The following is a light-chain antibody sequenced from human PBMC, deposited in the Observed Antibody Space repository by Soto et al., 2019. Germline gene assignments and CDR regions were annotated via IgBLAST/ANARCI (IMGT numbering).Light chain of an antibody. J-gene: IGKJ3*01. V-gene: IGKV3-15*01. Sequence: EIVMTQSPATLSVSPGERVTLSCRASQSVSSYLAWYQQKPGQPPRLIIYDASTRATGIPARFSGSGSGTEFTLTVTSLQSEDFAIYYCHQYNTWPFFTFGPGTRVDI. CDR2: DAS. CDR3: HQYNTWPFFT. CDR1: QSVSSY.